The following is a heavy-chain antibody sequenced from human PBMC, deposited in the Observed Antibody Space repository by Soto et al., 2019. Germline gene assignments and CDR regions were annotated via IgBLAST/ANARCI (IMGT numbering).Heavy chain of an antibody. V-gene: IGHV1-69*19. CDR1: GGTFNTYA. Sequence: QVQLVQSGAEMKKPGSSVKVSCQSSGGTFNTYAMNWVRQAPGQGPEWMGDISPMFGAANYAPKFQGRVTIPADESTGTSYMQLSSLTSEDTALYFCAREVQVHTPAFVCWGQGTRVTVSS. CDR3: AREVQVHTPAFVC. D-gene: IGHD3-10*01. CDR2: ISPMFGAA. J-gene: IGHJ4*02.